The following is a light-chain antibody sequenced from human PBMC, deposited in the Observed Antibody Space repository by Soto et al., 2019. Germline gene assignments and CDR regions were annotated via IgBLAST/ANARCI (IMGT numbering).Light chain of an antibody. CDR3: QQYGSSTIT. CDR1: QSFSSSY. J-gene: IGKJ5*01. V-gene: IGKV3-20*01. CDR2: GAS. Sequence: IVLTQSPSTLSLSPGERSSLSCTSSQSFSSSYLAWYQQKPGQAPRLLIYGASSRATGIPDRFSGSGSGTDFTLTISRLEPEDFAVYYCQQYGSSTITFGQGTRLEIK.